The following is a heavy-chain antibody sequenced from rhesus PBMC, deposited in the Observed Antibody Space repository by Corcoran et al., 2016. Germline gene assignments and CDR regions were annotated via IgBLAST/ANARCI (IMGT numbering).Heavy chain of an antibody. D-gene: IGHD6-31*01. CDR2: IYGSGGST. CDR1: GGSISSSNW. J-gene: IGHJ4*01. Sequence: QVQLQESGPAVVKPSETLSLTCAVSGGSISSSNWWSWIRQSPGKGLKWIGGIYGSGGSTEYNPSLKSRVTISKDTSNNQFSLKLSFVTAADTAVYYCARPWGIAAAGSDYWGQGVLVTVSS. CDR3: ARPWGIAAAGSDY. V-gene: IGHV4-93*01.